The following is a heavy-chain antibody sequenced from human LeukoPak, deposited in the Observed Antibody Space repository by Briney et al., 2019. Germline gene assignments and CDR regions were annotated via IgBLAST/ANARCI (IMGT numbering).Heavy chain of an antibody. D-gene: IGHD5-24*01. J-gene: IGHJ4*02. CDR2: IIPIFGTA. CDR3: ARGAVEMATIIYFDY. V-gene: IGHV1-69*05. CDR1: GYTFTGYY. Sequence: SVKVSCKASGYTFTGYYMHWVRQAPGQGLEWMGGIIPIFGTANYAQKFQGRVTITTDESTSTAYMELSSLRSEDTAVYYCARGAVEMATIIYFDYWGQGTLVTVSS.